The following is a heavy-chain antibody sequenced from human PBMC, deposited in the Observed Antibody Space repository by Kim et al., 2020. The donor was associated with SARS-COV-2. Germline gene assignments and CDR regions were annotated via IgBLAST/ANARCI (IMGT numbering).Heavy chain of an antibody. CDR1: GFTFSSYA. CDR2: ISGSGGST. J-gene: IGHJ4*02. Sequence: GGSLRLSCAASGFTFSSYAMSWVRQAPGKGLEWVSAISGSGGSTYYADSVKGRFTISRDNSKNTLYLQMNSLRAEDTAVYYCAKDLMGYYDSSGYYTNPEDYWGQGTLVTVSS. D-gene: IGHD3-22*01. CDR3: AKDLMGYYDSSGYYTNPEDY. V-gene: IGHV3-23*01.